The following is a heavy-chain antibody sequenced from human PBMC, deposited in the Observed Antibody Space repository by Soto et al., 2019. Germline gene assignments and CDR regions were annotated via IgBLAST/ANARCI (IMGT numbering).Heavy chain of an antibody. V-gene: IGHV5-51*01. CDR2: SYPFYSDT. J-gene: IGHJ6*02. D-gene: IGHD3-22*01. CDR3: ARXXVXYYDSSGYEAYYYYGMDV. CDR1: GYSFTSYW. Sequence: PGESLKISCKGSGYSFTSYWIVWVRQMPVKGLEFMGISYPFYSDTRYSPSFQGHVTISSDNSISTSYLQLISLKASEAAVYYFARXXVXYYDSSGYEAYYYYGMDVWGQGTTVTVSS.